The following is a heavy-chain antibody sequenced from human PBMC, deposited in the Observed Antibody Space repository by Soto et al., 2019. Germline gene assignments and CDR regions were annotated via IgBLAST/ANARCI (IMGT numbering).Heavy chain of an antibody. CDR3: AGTTSHYWYCMDV. CDR1: GDSVSSNSAA. CDR2: TYYRSRWYN. Sequence: PSQTLSLTCAISGDSVSSNSAAWNWIRQSPSRGLEWLGRTYYRSRWYNDYAVSVRSRITVNPDTSKNQFSLQLTSVTPEDTAVYYCAGTTSHYWYCMDVWGKGTTVTVSS. D-gene: IGHD1-7*01. J-gene: IGHJ6*03. V-gene: IGHV6-1*01.